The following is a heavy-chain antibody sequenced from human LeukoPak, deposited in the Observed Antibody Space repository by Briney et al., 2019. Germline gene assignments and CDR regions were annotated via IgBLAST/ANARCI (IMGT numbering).Heavy chain of an antibody. CDR1: GFAVSSCA. CDR2: ISASGGST. J-gene: IGHJ4*02. Sequence: QPGGSLRLSCAVSGFAVSSCAMSWVRQAPGKGLQWVSSISASGGSTYYADSVKGRFTISRDKSKNTVYLQMNSLRADDTAVYYCAKRSGPLDYWGQGTLVTVSS. V-gene: IGHV3-23*01. D-gene: IGHD5-12*01. CDR3: AKRSGPLDY.